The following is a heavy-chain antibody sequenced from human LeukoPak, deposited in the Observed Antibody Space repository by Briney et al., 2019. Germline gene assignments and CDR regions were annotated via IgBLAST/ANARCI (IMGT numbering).Heavy chain of an antibody. J-gene: IGHJ6*02. CDR1: GGSISSYY. CDR3: ASSYYYYGMDV. Sequence: PSETLSLTCTVSGGSISSYYWSWIRQPPGKGLEWIGYIYYSGSTNYNPSLKSRVTISIDTSKNQFSLKLSSVTAADTAVYYCASSYYYYGMDVWGQGTTVTDSS. V-gene: IGHV4-59*01. CDR2: IYYSGST.